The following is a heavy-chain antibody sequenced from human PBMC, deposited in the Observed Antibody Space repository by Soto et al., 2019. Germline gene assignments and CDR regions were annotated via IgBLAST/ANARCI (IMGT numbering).Heavy chain of an antibody. V-gene: IGHV1-69*01. J-gene: IGHJ6*02. CDR1: GGTFSSYA. CDR3: ARVSEFLDYYYYGMDV. Sequence: QVQLVQSGAEVKKPGSSVKVSCKASGGTFSSYAISWVRQAPGQWLEWMGGIIPIFGTANYAQKFQGRVTITADEPTSTAYMELSSLRSEDTAVYYCARVSEFLDYYYYGMDVWGQGTTVTVSS. CDR2: IIPIFGTA. D-gene: IGHD3-3*01.